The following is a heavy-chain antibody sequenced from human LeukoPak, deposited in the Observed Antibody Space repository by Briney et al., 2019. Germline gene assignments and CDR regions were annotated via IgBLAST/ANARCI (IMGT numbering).Heavy chain of an antibody. CDR1: GFTFSSYW. J-gene: IGHJ6*03. D-gene: IGHD1-26*01. V-gene: IGHV3-74*03. Sequence: PGGSLRLSCVASGFTFSSYWMHWVRQAPGKGLVWVSRINTDGSKSTYADSVKGRFTISRDNAKNTLYLQMNSLRAEDTAVYYCARHGIVGASRTAYFYYYMDVWGKGTTVTVSS. CDR2: INTDGSKS. CDR3: ARHGIVGASRTAYFYYYMDV.